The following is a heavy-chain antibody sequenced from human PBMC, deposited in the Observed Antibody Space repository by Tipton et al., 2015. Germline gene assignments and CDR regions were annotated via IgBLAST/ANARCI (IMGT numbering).Heavy chain of an antibody. J-gene: IGHJ4*02. D-gene: IGHD3-9*01. CDR3: ACQDYDSLTRDYQTVDF. Sequence: TLSLTCTVSGGSVSTSNYYWGWIRQSPGKGLEWIGYISYSGSTHYNPSLKRRVTISLDTSNNQFSLTLNSVTAADTAVYYCACQDYDSLTRDYQTVDFWGQGTLVTVSS. CDR1: GGSVSTSNYY. CDR2: ISYSGST. V-gene: IGHV4-61*05.